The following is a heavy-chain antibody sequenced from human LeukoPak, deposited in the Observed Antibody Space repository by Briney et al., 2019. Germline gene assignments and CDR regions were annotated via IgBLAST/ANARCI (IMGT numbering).Heavy chain of an antibody. Sequence: ASVKVSFKASGYTFTSYYMHWVRQPPAQGLEWMGIINPSGGSTNNSHRFQGRVIITMDRYTHKVYMELNSQSSDDNAVYFFSRCSPGVYGDYGGGRPEYWGQGNLVTVSS. V-gene: IGHV1-46*01. J-gene: IGHJ4*02. CDR2: INPSGGST. CDR1: GYTFTSYY. CDR3: SRCSPGVYGDYGGGRPEY. D-gene: IGHD4-17*01.